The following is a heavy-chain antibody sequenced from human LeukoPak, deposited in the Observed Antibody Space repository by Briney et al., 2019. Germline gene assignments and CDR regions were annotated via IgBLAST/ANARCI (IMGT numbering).Heavy chain of an antibody. D-gene: IGHD3-9*01. CDR2: ISSSRSYI. CDR3: ASDLLRYFDWLRPRVHAFDI. CDR1: GFTFSSYS. V-gene: IGHV3-21*01. J-gene: IGHJ3*02. Sequence: GGSLRLSCAASGFTFSSYSMNWVRQAPGKGLEWVSSISSSRSYIYYADSVKGRFTISRDNAKNSLYLQMNSLRAEDTAVYYCASDLLRYFDWLRPRVHAFDIWGQGTMVTVSS.